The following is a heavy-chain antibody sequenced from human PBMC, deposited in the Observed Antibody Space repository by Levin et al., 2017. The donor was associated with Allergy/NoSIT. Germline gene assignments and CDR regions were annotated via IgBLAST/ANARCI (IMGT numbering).Heavy chain of an antibody. CDR3: AKDRGGVSRSYYTNGSPPDY. Sequence: PGGSLRLSCAASGFTFSAYTMTWVRQAPGKGLEWVSAISGSGGSTYYGDSVKARFTISRDNSKNTLYLQMNSLRAEDTAIYYCAKDRGGVSRSYYTNGSPPDYWGQGTLVTVSS. CDR1: GFTFSAYT. CDR2: ISGSGGST. V-gene: IGHV3-23*01. D-gene: IGHD3-10*01. J-gene: IGHJ4*02.